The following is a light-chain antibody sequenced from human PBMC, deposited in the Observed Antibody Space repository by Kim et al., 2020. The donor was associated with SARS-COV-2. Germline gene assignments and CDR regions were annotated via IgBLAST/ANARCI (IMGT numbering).Light chain of an antibody. CDR3: QQYNTIPWT. CDR1: ESVNKW. J-gene: IGKJ1*01. CDR2: DAS. Sequence: DIQMTQSPSTLSASVGDRVTITCRASESVNKWVAWYQQKPGKAPKFLIMDASSLRSGVPSRFSGSGSGTEFSLTISSLQSDDFATYFCQQYNTIPWTFDQGTKVDIK. V-gene: IGKV1-5*01.